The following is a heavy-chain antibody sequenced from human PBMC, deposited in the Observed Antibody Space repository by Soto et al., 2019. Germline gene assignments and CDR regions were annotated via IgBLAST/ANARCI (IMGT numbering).Heavy chain of an antibody. D-gene: IGHD2-2*01. Sequence: SLRLSCAASGFTFSSYSMNWVRQAPGKGLEWVSSISSSSSYIYYADSVKGRFTISRDNAKNSLYLQMNSLRAEDTAVYYCERDNIVVEGPLDYWGQRSLVTVSS. J-gene: IGHJ4*02. V-gene: IGHV3-21*01. CDR3: ERDNIVVEGPLDY. CDR1: GFTFSSYS. CDR2: ISSSSSYI.